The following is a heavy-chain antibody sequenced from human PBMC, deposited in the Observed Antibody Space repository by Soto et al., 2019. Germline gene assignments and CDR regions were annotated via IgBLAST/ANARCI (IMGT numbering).Heavy chain of an antibody. CDR3: ARENYGDAFDF. CDR2: INSGGSSI. CDR1: GFSVSDYE. D-gene: IGHD4-17*01. J-gene: IGHJ4*02. V-gene: IGHV3-48*03. Sequence: GGSLRLSCAVSGFSVSDYEMNWVHQAPGKGLEWVSYINSGGSSIKYSDSVKGRFTMSRDNARNSLFLQMDSLTDEDTAVYYCARENYGDAFDFWGQGTLVTVSS.